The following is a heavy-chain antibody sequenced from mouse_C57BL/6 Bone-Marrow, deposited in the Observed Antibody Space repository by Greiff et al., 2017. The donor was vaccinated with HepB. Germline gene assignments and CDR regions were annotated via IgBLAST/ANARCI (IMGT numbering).Heavy chain of an antibody. CDR3: ARLWYDYAMDY. J-gene: IGHJ4*01. D-gene: IGHD2-1*01. CDR1: GYTFTNYW. CDR2: IYPGGGYT. V-gene: IGHV1-63*01. Sequence: QVQLQQSGAELVRPGTSVKMSCKASGYTFTNYWIGWAKQRPGHGLEWIGDIYPGGGYTNYNEKFKGKATLTADKSSSTAYMQFSSLTSEDSAIYYCARLWYDYAMDYWGQGTSVTVSS.